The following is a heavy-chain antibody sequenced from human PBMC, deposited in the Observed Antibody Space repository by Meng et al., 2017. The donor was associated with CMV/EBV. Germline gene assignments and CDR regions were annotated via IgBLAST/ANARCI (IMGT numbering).Heavy chain of an antibody. CDR2: IYWNDDK. D-gene: IGHD3-3*01. CDR3: AHSVKDFGVNHYFDY. CDR1: GFSLSTSGVG. J-gene: IGHJ4*02. V-gene: IGHV2-5*01. Sequence: SGFSLSTSGVGVGWIRQPPGKALEWLALIYWNDDKRYSPSLKSRLTITKDTSKNQVVLTMTNMDPVDTATYYCAHSVKDFGVNHYFDYWGQGTLVTVSS.